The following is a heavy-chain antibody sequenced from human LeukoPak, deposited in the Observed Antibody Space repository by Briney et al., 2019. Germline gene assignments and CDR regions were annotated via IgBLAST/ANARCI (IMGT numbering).Heavy chain of an antibody. CDR2: IKKDGNEK. D-gene: IGHD6-13*01. J-gene: IGHJ4*02. V-gene: IGHV3-7*03. Sequence: GGSLRLSCAASGFTFSSDWMCWVRQAPGKGLEWVANIKKDGNEKYYVDSVKGRFTISRDNAKSSLYLQMNSLRAEDTAVYYCARGRYSSTTYYFDYWGQGTLVTVSS. CDR3: ARGRYSSTTYYFDY. CDR1: GFTFSSDW.